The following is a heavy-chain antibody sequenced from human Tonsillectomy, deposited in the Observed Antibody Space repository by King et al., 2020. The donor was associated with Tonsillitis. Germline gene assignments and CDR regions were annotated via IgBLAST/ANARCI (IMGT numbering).Heavy chain of an antibody. V-gene: IGHV3-23*04. D-gene: IGHD3-22*01. J-gene: IGHJ4*02. CDR3: AKGEDYYDSSAYFFDY. CDR2: ITGSGGRT. Sequence: VQLVESGGALVQPGGSLRISCAASGFTFTSYAMSWVRQAPGKGLEWFSTITGSGGRTYYADSVKGRLTISRDNSKNTLYLQVNSLRAEDTAVYFCAKGEDYYDSSAYFFDYWGQGTLVTVSS. CDR1: GFTFTSYA.